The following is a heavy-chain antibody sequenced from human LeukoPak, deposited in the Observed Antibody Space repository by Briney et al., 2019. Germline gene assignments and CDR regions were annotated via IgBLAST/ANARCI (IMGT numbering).Heavy chain of an antibody. V-gene: IGHV4-61*02. J-gene: IGHJ4*02. CDR1: GGSISSGSYY. Sequence: SETLSLTCTVSGGSISSGSYYWSWIRQPAGKGLEWIGRIYTSGSTYYNPSLKSRVTISVDTSKNQFSLKLSSVTAADTAVYYCARGGGGWYRYYFDYWGQGTLVTVSS. CDR2: IYTSGST. D-gene: IGHD6-19*01. CDR3: ARGGGGWYRYYFDY.